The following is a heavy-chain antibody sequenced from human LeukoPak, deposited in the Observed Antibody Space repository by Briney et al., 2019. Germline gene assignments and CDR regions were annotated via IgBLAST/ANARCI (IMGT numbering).Heavy chain of an antibody. J-gene: IGHJ4*02. D-gene: IGHD5-18*01. CDR1: GFTFRSYS. Sequence: GGSLRLSCTASGFTFRSYSMNWVRQAPGKGLEWVSYISFSVNTKYYGDSVKGRFTISRDNAKNSLYLHMDSLRAEDTAVCYCAKGAERGYSYGWGGLDFDYWGQGTLVTVSS. V-gene: IGHV3-48*04. CDR3: AKGAERGYSYGWGGLDFDY. CDR2: ISFSVNTK.